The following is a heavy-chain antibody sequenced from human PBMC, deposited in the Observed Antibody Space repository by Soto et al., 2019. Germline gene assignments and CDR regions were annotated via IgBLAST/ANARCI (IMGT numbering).Heavy chain of an antibody. V-gene: IGHV4-39*07. CDR1: NGSISSRSSY. CDR2: IYYIGNT. J-gene: IGHJ5*02. D-gene: IGHD3-10*01. Sequence: SETLSLTCIVSNGSISSRSSYWGWIRQTPGKGLEWIGSIYYIGNTNYNPSLKSRVTISVDTSKNQSSLKLSSVTAADTAVYYCARGRAMVRGVIIKGDWFDPWGQGTLVTVSS. CDR3: ARGRAMVRGVIIKGDWFDP.